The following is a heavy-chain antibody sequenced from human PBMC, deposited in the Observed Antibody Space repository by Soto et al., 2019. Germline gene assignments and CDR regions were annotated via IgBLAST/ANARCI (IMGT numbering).Heavy chain of an antibody. D-gene: IGHD5-12*01. Sequence: QVQLVQSGAEVKKPGSSVKVSCKTSGGLFSVFSFNWVRQAPGQGLEWMGGVLPITGSTDYAQKFQGRLTITADRSTSTIYMELRRLTSDETANYYCATIRVRGGPLRFEDGGQGTLI. CDR3: ATIRVRGGPLRFED. V-gene: IGHV1-69*06. CDR1: GGLFSVFS. J-gene: IGHJ4*01. CDR2: VLPITGST.